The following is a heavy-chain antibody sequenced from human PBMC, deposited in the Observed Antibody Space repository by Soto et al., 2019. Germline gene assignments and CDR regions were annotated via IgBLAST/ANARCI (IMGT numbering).Heavy chain of an antibody. V-gene: IGHV4-34*01. CDR1: GGSFSGYF. D-gene: IGHD2-15*01. Sequence: QVQLQQWGAGLLKPSETLSLTCTVSGGSFSGYFWSWIRQPPGKGLEWIGEINHSGSTNYNPSLKSRVTVYVDTSKNQFSRRLSSVTAADTAVYYCARGRSESVVVVTATPGWYFDLWGRGTLVTVSS. CDR2: INHSGST. J-gene: IGHJ2*01. CDR3: ARGRSESVVVVTATPGWYFDL.